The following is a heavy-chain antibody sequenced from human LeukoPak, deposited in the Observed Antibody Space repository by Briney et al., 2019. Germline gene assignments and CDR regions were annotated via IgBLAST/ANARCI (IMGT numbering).Heavy chain of an antibody. CDR3: ARGGYSSVFRISGYYGMDV. D-gene: IGHD6-25*01. V-gene: IGHV7-4-1*02. Sequence: ASVKVSCKASGYIFTSYAMNWVRQAPGQGLEWMGWINTNTGNPTYAQGFTGRFVFSLDTSVSTAYLQISSLKAEDTAVYYCARGGYSSVFRISGYYGMDVWGQGTTVTVSS. CDR2: INTNTGNP. CDR1: GYIFTSYA. J-gene: IGHJ6*02.